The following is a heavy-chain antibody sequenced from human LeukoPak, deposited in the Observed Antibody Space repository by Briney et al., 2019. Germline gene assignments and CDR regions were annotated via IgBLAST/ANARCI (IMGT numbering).Heavy chain of an antibody. D-gene: IGHD4-17*01. CDR1: GGSFSGYY. V-gene: IGHV4-34*01. J-gene: IGHJ4*02. Sequence: KPSETLSLTCAVYGGSFSGYYWSWIRQPPGKGLEWIGEINHSGSTNCNPSLKSRVTISVDTSKNQFSLKLSSVTAADTAVYYCARGPSDYGDYLFDYWGQGTLVTVSS. CDR2: INHSGST. CDR3: ARGPSDYGDYLFDY.